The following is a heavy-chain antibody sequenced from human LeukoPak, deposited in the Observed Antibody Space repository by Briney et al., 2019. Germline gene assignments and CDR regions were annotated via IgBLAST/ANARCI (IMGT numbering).Heavy chain of an antibody. J-gene: IGHJ5*02. CDR3: AKFRDSGGPRGGFDP. D-gene: IGHD3-22*01. CDR1: RFTFSSYS. V-gene: IGHV3-21*04. CDR2: IGPSGGSI. Sequence: GGSLRLSCSTCRFTFSSYSMNWVRQAPGKGLEWVSSIGPSGGSIFYADSVKGRFSISRDNAKNSLYLQMNSLGADDTAVYYCAKFRDSGGPRGGFDPWGQGTLVTVSS.